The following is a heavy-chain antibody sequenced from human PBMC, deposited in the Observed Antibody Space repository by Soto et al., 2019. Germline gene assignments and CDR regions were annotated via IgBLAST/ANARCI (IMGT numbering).Heavy chain of an antibody. D-gene: IGHD6-13*01. CDR2: ISGSDGST. CDR1: GFTFSSYA. J-gene: IGHJ4*02. Sequence: GGSLRLSCAASGFTFSSYAMNWVRQAPGKGLEWVSVISGSDGSTYYADSVKSRFTISRDNSKNTLNLQMNSLRAEDTDVYYCARRSSSWYFDYWGQGNLVTVSS. V-gene: IGHV3-23*01. CDR3: ARRSSSWYFDY.